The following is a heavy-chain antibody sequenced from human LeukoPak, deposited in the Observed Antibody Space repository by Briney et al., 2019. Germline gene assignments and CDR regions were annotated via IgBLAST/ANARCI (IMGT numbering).Heavy chain of an antibody. V-gene: IGHV3-74*01. CDR1: GFTFTKNW. Sequence: PRGTLRLSCEASGFTFTKNWIHWVRHAPGRGLVWVSLIKDDGATTAYAESVRGRFTISRDTATNTVYLHMNSLRAEDTAIYYCARDRVQALESWGQGSLVTVSS. J-gene: IGHJ4*02. D-gene: IGHD3-10*02. CDR2: IKDDGATT. CDR3: ARDRVQALES.